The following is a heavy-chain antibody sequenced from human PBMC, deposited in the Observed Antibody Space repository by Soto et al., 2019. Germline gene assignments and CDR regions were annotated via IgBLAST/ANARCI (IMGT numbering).Heavy chain of an antibody. J-gene: IGHJ3*02. Sequence: QITLKESGPTLVKPTQTLTLTCTFSGFSLSTSGVGVGWIRQPPGKALEWLALIYWDDDKSYSPSLKSRITITNDHSKNPVVHTRTTMDPVDTATYYCAHTIGGWYGRSAFDIWGQGTMVTVSS. D-gene: IGHD6-19*01. CDR1: GFSLSTSGVG. CDR2: IYWDDDK. V-gene: IGHV2-5*02. CDR3: AHTIGGWYGRSAFDI.